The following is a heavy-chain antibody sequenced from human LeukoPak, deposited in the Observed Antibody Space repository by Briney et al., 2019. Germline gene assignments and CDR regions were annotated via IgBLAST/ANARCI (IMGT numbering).Heavy chain of an antibody. D-gene: IGHD5-18*01. Sequence: GGSLRLSCAASGFTFSSYGMSWVRQAPGKGLEWVSGISGSANSTDYADSVKGRFTISRGNSKNTLYLQMNSLRAEDTAVYYCAKGTQRHTAMVYFDYWGQGTLVTVSS. CDR2: ISGSANST. CDR1: GFTFSSYG. V-gene: IGHV3-23*01. J-gene: IGHJ4*02. CDR3: AKGTQRHTAMVYFDY.